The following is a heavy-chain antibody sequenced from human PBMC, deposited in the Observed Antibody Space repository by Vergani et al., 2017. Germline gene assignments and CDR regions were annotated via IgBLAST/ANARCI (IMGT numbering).Heavy chain of an antibody. CDR2: ISSSSSTI. Sequence: EVQLVESGGGLVQPGGSLRLSCAASGFTFSRHSMNWVRQAPGKGLEWVSYISSSSSTIYYADSVKGRFTISRDNAKNSLYLQMNSLRAEDTAVYYCARARSDGYYDSSGYYYDAFDIWGQGTMVTVSS. J-gene: IGHJ3*02. CDR3: ARARSDGYYDSSGYYYDAFDI. V-gene: IGHV3-48*01. CDR1: GFTFSRHS. D-gene: IGHD3-22*01.